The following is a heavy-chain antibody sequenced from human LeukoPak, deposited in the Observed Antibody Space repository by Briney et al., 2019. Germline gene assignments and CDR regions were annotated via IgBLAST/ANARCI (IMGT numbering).Heavy chain of an antibody. CDR1: GFTFSSYS. Sequence: PGGSLRLSCAASGFTFSSYSMNWVRQAPGKGLEWVAVISYDGSNKYYADSVKGRFTISRDNSKNTLYLQMNSLRAEDTAVYYCARDNYDSSGYAFDYWGQGTLVTVSS. J-gene: IGHJ4*02. CDR3: ARDNYDSSGYAFDY. V-gene: IGHV3-30*03. CDR2: ISYDGSNK. D-gene: IGHD3-22*01.